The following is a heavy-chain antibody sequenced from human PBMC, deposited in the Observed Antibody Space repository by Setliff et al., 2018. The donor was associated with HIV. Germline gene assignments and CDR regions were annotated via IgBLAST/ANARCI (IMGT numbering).Heavy chain of an antibody. CDR2: IKQDGSEK. CDR1: GVNFSDCW. D-gene: IGHD2-2*01. V-gene: IGHV3-7*03. CDR3: ARGRRGSSNYYNYYNMDV. Sequence: GGSRRLAWAASGVNFSDCWMTGGRRAPGKGLGWVANIKQDGSEKYCVDSVKGRFTISRDNAKNSLYLQMNSLGAEDTAVYYCARGRRGSSNYYNYYNMDVWGKGTTVTVSS. J-gene: IGHJ6*03.